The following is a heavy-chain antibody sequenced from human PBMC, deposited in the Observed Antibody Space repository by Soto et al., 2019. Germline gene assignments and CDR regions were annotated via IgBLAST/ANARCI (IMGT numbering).Heavy chain of an antibody. V-gene: IGHV3-23*01. CDR2: IRTTGNS. Sequence: EVQLLESGGGLAQPGGSLRLSCAASGFTFSSYAMSWVRQVPGEGLEWVSTIRTTGNSYYADSVKCRFTISRDNSKNTLYLQMNSLRAEDTAVYYCAKSPETYCTNGVCAWFDPWGLGTLVTVSS. CDR3: AKSPETYCTNGVCAWFDP. J-gene: IGHJ5*02. CDR1: GFTFSSYA. D-gene: IGHD2-8*01.